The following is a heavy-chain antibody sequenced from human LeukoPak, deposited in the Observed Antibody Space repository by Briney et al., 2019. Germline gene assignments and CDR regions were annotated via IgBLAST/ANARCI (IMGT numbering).Heavy chain of an antibody. CDR3: ARALNRPSRRQWLVKTYYYYYMDV. CDR1: GYSISSGYY. J-gene: IGHJ6*03. Sequence: SETLSLTCTVSGYSISSGYYWGWIRQPPGKGLEWIGSIYHSGGTYYNPSLKSRVTISVDTSKNQFSLKLSSVTAADTAVYYCARALNRPSRRQWLVKTYYYYYMDVWGKGTTVTVSS. D-gene: IGHD6-19*01. V-gene: IGHV4-38-2*02. CDR2: IYHSGGT.